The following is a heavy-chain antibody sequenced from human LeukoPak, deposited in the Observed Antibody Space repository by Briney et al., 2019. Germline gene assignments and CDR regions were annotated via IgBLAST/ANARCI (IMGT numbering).Heavy chain of an antibody. CDR3: ARDYYNNHAPYYFYYMDV. V-gene: IGHV4-61*02. J-gene: IGHJ6*03. CDR2: IHNTGIT. Sequence: SQTLSLTCKVSGGSISSRSNYWSWIRQPAGKGLEWIGRIHNTGITYYNPSLKSRVTMSVDTSKNQFSLNLGSVTAADTAIYYCARDYYNNHAPYYFYYMDVWGKGTTVTVSS. D-gene: IGHD3-10*01. CDR1: GGSISSRSNY.